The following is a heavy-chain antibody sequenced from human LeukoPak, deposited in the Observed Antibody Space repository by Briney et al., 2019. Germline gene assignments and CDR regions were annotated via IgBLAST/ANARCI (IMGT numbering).Heavy chain of an antibody. CDR2: INPNSGGT. J-gene: IGHJ4*02. CDR3: ARVQDNWNDGFDY. D-gene: IGHD1-1*01. CDR1: GYXFXGYY. Sequence: XVSXXAXGYXFXGYYMHXVRQAPGQGLEWMGRINPNSGGTNYAQKFQGRVTMTRDTSISTAYMELSRLRSDDTAVYYCARVQDNWNDGFDYWGQGTLVTVSS. V-gene: IGHV1-2*06.